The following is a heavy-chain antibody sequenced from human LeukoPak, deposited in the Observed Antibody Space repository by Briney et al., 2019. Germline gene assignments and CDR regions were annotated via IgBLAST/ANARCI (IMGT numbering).Heavy chain of an antibody. D-gene: IGHD3-22*01. CDR3: ATHPPDYYDSSGYERAYYFDY. J-gene: IGHJ4*02. CDR2: IYYSGST. V-gene: IGHV4-39*01. Sequence: SETLSLTCTVSGGSISSSSYYWGWIRQPPGKGLEWIGSIYYSGSTYYNPSLKSRVTISVDTSKNQFSLKLSSVTAADTAVYYCATHPPDYYDSSGYERAYYFDYWGQGTLATVSS. CDR1: GGSISSSSYY.